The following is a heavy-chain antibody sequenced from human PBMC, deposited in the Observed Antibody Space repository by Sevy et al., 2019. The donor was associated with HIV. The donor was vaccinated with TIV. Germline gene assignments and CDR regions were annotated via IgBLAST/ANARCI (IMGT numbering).Heavy chain of an antibody. Sequence: ASVKVSCKTSGYTFTSYGISWVRQAPGQGLEWMGWISTYNGNTNYAENLQGKISMTTDTSTTTAFMELRSLRSDDTAVYYCARDLRSSRNSSYYVMDVWGQGTTVTVSS. CDR2: ISTYNGNT. CDR3: ARDLRSSRNSSYYVMDV. CDR1: GYTFTSYG. V-gene: IGHV1-18*04. J-gene: IGHJ6*02. D-gene: IGHD3-22*01.